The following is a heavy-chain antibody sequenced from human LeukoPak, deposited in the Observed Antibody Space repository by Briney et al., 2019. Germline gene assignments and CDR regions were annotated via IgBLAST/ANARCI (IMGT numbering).Heavy chain of an antibody. V-gene: IGHV1-58*02. Sequence: SMKVSCKASGFTFTSSAMQWVRQARGQRLEWIGWIVVGSGNTNYAQKFQERVTITRDMSTSTAYMELSSLRSEDTAVYYCAADGYYYGSSGLAVETFDIWGQGTMVTVSS. D-gene: IGHD3-22*01. CDR2: IVVGSGNT. CDR1: GFTFTSSA. J-gene: IGHJ3*02. CDR3: AADGYYYGSSGLAVETFDI.